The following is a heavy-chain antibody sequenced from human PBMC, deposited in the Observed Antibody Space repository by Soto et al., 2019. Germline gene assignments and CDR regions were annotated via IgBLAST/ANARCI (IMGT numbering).Heavy chain of an antibody. CDR3: ARPDSSGYYSYYYYGMDV. CDR1: GFTFSSYS. J-gene: IGHJ6*02. CDR2: ISSSSSTI. D-gene: IGHD3-22*01. V-gene: IGHV3-48*02. Sequence: AGGSLRLSCAASGFTFSSYSMNWVRQAPGKGLEWVSYISSSSSTIYYADSVKGRFTISRDNAKNSLYLQMNSLRDEDTAVYYCARPDSSGYYSYYYYGMDVWGQGTTVTVSS.